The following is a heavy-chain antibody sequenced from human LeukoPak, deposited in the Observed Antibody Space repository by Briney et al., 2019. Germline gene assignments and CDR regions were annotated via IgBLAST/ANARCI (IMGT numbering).Heavy chain of an antibody. D-gene: IGHD2-2*01. J-gene: IGHJ4*02. Sequence: GGSLRLSCAASGFTFSSYWMSWVRQAPGKGLEWVANIKQDGSEKYYVDSVKGRFTISRDNAKNSLYLQMNSLRAEDTAVYYCARDTAGVIVVVPAAVDYWGQGTQVTVPS. CDR1: GFTFSSYW. CDR3: ARDTAGVIVVVPAAVDY. V-gene: IGHV3-7*01. CDR2: IKQDGSEK.